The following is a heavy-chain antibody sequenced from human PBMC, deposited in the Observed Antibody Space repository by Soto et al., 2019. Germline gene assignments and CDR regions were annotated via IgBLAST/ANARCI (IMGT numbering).Heavy chain of an antibody. CDR2: IYYSGST. CDR1: GGSISSSSYY. Sequence: SETLSLTCTVSGGSISSSSYYWGWIRQPPGKGLEWIGSIYYSGSTYYNPSLKSRVTISVDTSKNQFSLKLSSVTAADTAVYYFASRYSGYDTDYGDVLLVFDYWGQGTLVTVSS. J-gene: IGHJ4*02. CDR3: ASRYSGYDTDYGDVLLVFDY. D-gene: IGHD5-12*01. V-gene: IGHV4-39*01.